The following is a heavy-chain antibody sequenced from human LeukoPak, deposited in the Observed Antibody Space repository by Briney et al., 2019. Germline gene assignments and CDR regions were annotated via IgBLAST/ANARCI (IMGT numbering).Heavy chain of an antibody. CDR2: ISSSGSTI. Sequence: PGGSLRLSCAASGFTFSTYEMNWVRQAPGRGLEWVSYISSSGSTIHYADSVKGRFTISRDNSKNTLYLQMNSLRAEDTAVYYCANHARGYDSSGYYYYWGQGTLVTVSS. J-gene: IGHJ4*02. V-gene: IGHV3-48*03. CDR1: GFTFSTYE. D-gene: IGHD3-22*01. CDR3: ANHARGYDSSGYYYY.